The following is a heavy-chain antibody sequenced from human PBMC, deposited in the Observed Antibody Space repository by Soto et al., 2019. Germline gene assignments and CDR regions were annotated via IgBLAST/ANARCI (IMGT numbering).Heavy chain of an antibody. Sequence: GESLKISCKGSGYRFSSYWIGWVRQMPGKGLEWMGIIYPSDSDTRYSPSFQGQVTISADKSISTAYLQWSSLKASDTAVYYCATLGTSVTHIDYWGQGTLVTVSS. V-gene: IGHV5-51*01. J-gene: IGHJ4*02. CDR1: GYRFSSYW. CDR2: IYPSDSDT. CDR3: ATLGTSVTHIDY. D-gene: IGHD2-21*02.